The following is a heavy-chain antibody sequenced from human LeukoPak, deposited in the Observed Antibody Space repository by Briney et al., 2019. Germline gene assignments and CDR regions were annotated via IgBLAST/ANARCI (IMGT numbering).Heavy chain of an antibody. Sequence: SETLSLTCTVSGGSISSYYWSWIRQPPGKGLEWIGYIYYSGSTTYNPSLKSRVTISVDTSKNQFSLKLSSVTAADTAVYYCARYMDYYFDYWGQGTPVTVSS. J-gene: IGHJ4*02. CDR1: GGSISSYY. CDR2: IYYSGST. D-gene: IGHD3/OR15-3a*01. V-gene: IGHV4-59*01. CDR3: ARYMDYYFDY.